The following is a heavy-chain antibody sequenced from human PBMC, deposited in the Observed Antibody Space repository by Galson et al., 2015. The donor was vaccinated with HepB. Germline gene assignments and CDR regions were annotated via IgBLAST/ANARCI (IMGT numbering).Heavy chain of an antibody. V-gene: IGHV3-11*01. Sequence: SLRLSCAASGFTFTDYYMSWIRQAPGKGLEWVSYISGSGSIFYADSVKGRFTISRDNAKNSLYLQMTSLRAEDTAVYYCARATLGWFDPWGQGTLVTVSS. CDR2: ISGSGSI. D-gene: IGHD2/OR15-2a*01. J-gene: IGHJ5*02. CDR1: GFTFTDYY. CDR3: ARATLGWFDP.